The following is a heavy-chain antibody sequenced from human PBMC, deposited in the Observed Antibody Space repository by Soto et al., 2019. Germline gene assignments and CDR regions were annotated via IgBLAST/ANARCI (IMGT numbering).Heavy chain of an antibody. CDR3: ARVYRNAGTDLLSGILDY. J-gene: IGHJ4*02. V-gene: IGHV1-46*01. CDR1: GYIFTSYY. D-gene: IGHD1-1*01. CDR2: INPFDGSR. Sequence: ASVKVSCKASGYIFTSYYLHWVRQAPGQGLEWMGWINPFDGSRMFAQSFQGRVTFTRDTSTSTVYMELSGLRSDDTAVYYCARVYRNAGTDLLSGILDYWGQGTLVTVSS.